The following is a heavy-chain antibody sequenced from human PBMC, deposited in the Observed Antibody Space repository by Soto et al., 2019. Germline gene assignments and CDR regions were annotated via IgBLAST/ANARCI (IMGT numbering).Heavy chain of an antibody. D-gene: IGHD4-17*01. Sequence: QVQLVQSGAEVKKPGSSVKVSCKASGGTFSSYAISWVRQAPGQGLEWMGGIIPIFGTASYAQKFQGRVTITADESTSTAYMELSSLRSEDTAVYYCARDSLNYGDYQYYFDYWGQGTLVTVSS. CDR2: IIPIFGTA. J-gene: IGHJ4*02. CDR1: GGTFSSYA. V-gene: IGHV1-69*01. CDR3: ARDSLNYGDYQYYFDY.